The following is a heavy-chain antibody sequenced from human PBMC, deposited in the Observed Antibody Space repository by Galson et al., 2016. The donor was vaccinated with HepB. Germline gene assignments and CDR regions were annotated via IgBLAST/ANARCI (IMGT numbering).Heavy chain of an antibody. CDR1: GLTVSSNH. V-gene: IGHV3-53*01. J-gene: IGHJ4*02. CDR2: IFPSGGT. D-gene: IGHD3-10*01. CDR3: VRLRYGSGFYVD. Sequence: SLRLSCAASGLTVSSNHMGWVRQAPGKGLEWVSVIFPSGGTTNADSVRGRFIVSRDSAKKSLYLQMNSLRVEDTAVYSCVRLRYGSGFYVDWGQGSLVSVSS.